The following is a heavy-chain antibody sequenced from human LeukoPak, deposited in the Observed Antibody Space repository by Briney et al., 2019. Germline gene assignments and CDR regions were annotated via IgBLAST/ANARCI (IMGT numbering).Heavy chain of an antibody. D-gene: IGHD2-2*01. J-gene: IGHJ6*03. CDR2: MNPNSGNT. V-gene: IGHV1-8*01. CDR3: ARGVRRGDCSSTSCYYYYYMDV. CDR1: GYTFTSYD. Sequence: ASVKVSCKASGYTFTSYDINWVRQATGQGLEWMGWMNPNSGNTGYAQKFQGRVTMTRNTSISTAYMGLSSLRSEDTAVYYCARGVRRGDCSSTSCYYYYYMDVWGKGTTVTVSS.